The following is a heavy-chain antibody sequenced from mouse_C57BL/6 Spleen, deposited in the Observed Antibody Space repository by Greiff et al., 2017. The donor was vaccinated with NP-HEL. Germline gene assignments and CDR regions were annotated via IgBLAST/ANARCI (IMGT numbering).Heavy chain of an antibody. Sequence: QVQLKESGAELVKPGASVKMSCKASGYTFTSYWITWVKQRPGQGLEWIGDIYPGSGSTNYNEKFKSKATLTVDTSSSTAYMQLSSLTSEDSAVYYCARGDDGYSNYFDYWGQGTTLTVSS. V-gene: IGHV1-55*01. D-gene: IGHD2-3*01. CDR3: ARGDDGYSNYFDY. CDR1: GYTFTSYW. CDR2: IYPGSGST. J-gene: IGHJ2*01.